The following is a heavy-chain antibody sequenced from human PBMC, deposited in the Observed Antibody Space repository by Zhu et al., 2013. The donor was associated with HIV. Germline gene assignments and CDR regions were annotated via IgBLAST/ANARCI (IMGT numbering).Heavy chain of an antibody. V-gene: IGHV1-69*12. J-gene: IGHJ5*02. D-gene: IGHD6-19*01. CDR1: GGTFSSYS. CDR2: IIPIFGIT. Sequence: QVQLEQSGAEVKMPGSSVKVSCTASGGTFSSYSISWVRQAPGQGLEWLGWIIPIFGITNYAQNFLGRVTITADESTSTAYMELSSLRSEDTAVYYCAREGSGWRRFDPVGPGNPGHRLL. CDR3: AREGSGWRRFDP.